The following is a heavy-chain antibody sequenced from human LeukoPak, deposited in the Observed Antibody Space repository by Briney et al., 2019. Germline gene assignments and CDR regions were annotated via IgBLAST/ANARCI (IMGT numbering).Heavy chain of an antibody. Sequence: SETLSLTCTVSGGSISSSTYYWGWIRQPPGKGLEWIGNLYYSGSTYYNPTLKSRVTISVDTSKNQFSLKLSSVTAADTAVYYCARQAISGYDPPPFDSWGQGTLVTVSS. CDR3: ARQAISGYDPPPFDS. J-gene: IGHJ4*02. CDR1: GGSISSSTYY. D-gene: IGHD5-12*01. CDR2: LYYSGST. V-gene: IGHV4-39*01.